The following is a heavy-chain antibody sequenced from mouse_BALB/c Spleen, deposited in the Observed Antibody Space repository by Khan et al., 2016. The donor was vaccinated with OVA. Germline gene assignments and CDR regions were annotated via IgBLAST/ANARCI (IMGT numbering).Heavy chain of an antibody. CDR2: IWSDGST. V-gene: IGHV2-3*01. D-gene: IGHD3-2*02. Sequence: QVQLKESGPGLVAPSQSLSITCSVSGFALSNYGVSWISQPPGKGLEWLGIIWSDGSTNFHSALRSRLSIRKDNSKSQVFFKLNSLQTDDKATYSSAGFIYSGYGRCAMGYWGQGTSVTVS. CDR1: GFALSNYG. CDR3: AGFIYSGYGRCAMGY. J-gene: IGHJ4*01.